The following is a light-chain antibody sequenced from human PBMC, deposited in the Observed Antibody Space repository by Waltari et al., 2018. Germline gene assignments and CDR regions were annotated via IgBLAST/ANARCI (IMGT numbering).Light chain of an antibody. CDR3: QQYGSSPWT. J-gene: IGKJ1*01. V-gene: IGKV3-20*01. CDR2: GAS. CDR1: QSVTSNY. Sequence: EIVLTQSPGPLSLSPGETATLSCRASQSVTSNYVAWYQQKPGQAPRLLISGASSRATGIPDRFSGSGSGTDFTLTISRLETEDFAVYHCQQYGSSPWTFGQGTKVEIK.